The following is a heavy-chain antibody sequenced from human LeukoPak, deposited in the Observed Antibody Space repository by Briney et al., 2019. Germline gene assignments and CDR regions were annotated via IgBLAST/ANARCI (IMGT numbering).Heavy chain of an antibody. CDR3: AREHCTNGVCQQTNYYYYYMDV. CDR1: GYTFTSYG. V-gene: IGHV1-18*01. J-gene: IGHJ6*03. Sequence: ASVKVSCKASGYTFTSYGISWVRQAPGQGLEWMGWISAYNGNTNYAQKLQGRVTMTTDTSTSTAYMELRSLRSDDTAVYYCAREHCTNGVCQQTNYYYYYMDVWGKGTTVTVSS. D-gene: IGHD2-8*01. CDR2: ISAYNGNT.